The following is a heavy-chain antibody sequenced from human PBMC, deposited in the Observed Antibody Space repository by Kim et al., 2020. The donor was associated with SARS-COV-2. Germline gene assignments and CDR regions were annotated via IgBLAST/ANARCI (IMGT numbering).Heavy chain of an antibody. J-gene: IGHJ6*02. CDR2: ISWNSGSI. Sequence: GGSLRLSCAASGFTFDDYAMHWVRQAPGKGLEWVSGISWNSGSIGYADSVKGRFTISRDNAKNSLYLQMNSLRAEDTALYYCAKDMRSSWSGYIPPYYYYDIHLWRQDPTVTVSS. D-gene: IGHD3-3*01. CDR1: GFTFDDYA. V-gene: IGHV3-9*01. CDR3: AKDMRSSWSGYIPPYYYYDIHL.